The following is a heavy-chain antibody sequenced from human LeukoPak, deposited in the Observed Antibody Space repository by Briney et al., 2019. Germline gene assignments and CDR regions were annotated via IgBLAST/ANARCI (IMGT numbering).Heavy chain of an antibody. Sequence: SETLSLTCTVSGGSIRRSSYYWGWIPQPPGKGLEWIVSIYYSGSTYYNPSLKGRVTISVDTSKNQFSLKLSSVTAADTAVYYCARDVPLWDLFDPWGQGTLVTVSS. CDR1: GGSIRRSSYY. J-gene: IGHJ5*02. D-gene: IGHD3-16*01. V-gene: IGHV4-39*01. CDR3: ARDVPLWDLFDP. CDR2: IYYSGST.